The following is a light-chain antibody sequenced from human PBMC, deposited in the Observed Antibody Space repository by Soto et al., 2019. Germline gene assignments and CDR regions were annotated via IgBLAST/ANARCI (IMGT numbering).Light chain of an antibody. CDR1: SSNIGSNI. CDR3: AAFDDSLNGPV. V-gene: IGLV1-44*01. Sequence: SVVTQPPSASGTPGQRVPISCSGSSSNIGSNIVNWYQHLPGTATKLLIYNNDQRPSGVPDRFSGSKSGTSASLAIRGLQAEDEADYYCAAFDDSLNGPVFGGGTKLTVL. J-gene: IGLJ2*01. CDR2: NND.